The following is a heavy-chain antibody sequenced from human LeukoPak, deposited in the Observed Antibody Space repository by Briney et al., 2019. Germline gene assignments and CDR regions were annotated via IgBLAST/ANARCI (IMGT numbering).Heavy chain of an antibody. J-gene: IGHJ4*02. V-gene: IGHV3-30-3*01. CDR2: ILHDGSNE. CDR1: GFTFSSYA. D-gene: IGHD1-26*01. Sequence: GGSLRLSCAVSGFTFSSYAMHWVRQAPGKGLECVAVILHDGSNEYYADSVKGRFTISRDNSKNTLYLQMNSLRAEDTAVYYCARGEDAIVGVPGPNYWGQGTLVSVSS. CDR3: ARGEDAIVGVPGPNY.